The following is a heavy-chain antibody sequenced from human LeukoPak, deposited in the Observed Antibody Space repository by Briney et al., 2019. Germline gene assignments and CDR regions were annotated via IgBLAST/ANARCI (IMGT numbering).Heavy chain of an antibody. D-gene: IGHD2-21*02. J-gene: IGHJ1*01. CDR1: GFTFSSSA. CDR3: AKGVVVTAIPPFQH. Sequence: GGSLRLSCAASGFTFSSSAMSWVRQAPGKGLEWVSAISNNGGYTYYADSVQGRFTISRDNSKSTLCLQMNSLRAEDTAVYYCAKGVVVTAIPPFQHWGQGTLVTVSS. V-gene: IGHV3-23*01. CDR2: ISNNGGYT.